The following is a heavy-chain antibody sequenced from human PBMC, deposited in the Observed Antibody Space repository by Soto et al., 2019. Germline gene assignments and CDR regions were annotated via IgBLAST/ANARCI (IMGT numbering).Heavy chain of an antibody. CDR2: IYPGDSDT. CDR1: GYSFTSYW. J-gene: IGHJ3*02. V-gene: IGHV5-51*01. Sequence: GESLKISCKGSGYSFTSYWIGWVRQMPGKGLEWMGIIYPGDSDTRYSPSFQGQVTISADKSIRTAYLQWSSLKASDTAMYYCARHGVCSSTSCYRPANAFDIWGQGTMVTVSS. CDR3: ARHGVCSSTSCYRPANAFDI. D-gene: IGHD2-2*01.